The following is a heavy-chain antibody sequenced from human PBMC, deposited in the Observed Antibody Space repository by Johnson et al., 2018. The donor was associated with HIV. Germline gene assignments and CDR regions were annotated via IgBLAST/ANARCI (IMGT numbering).Heavy chain of an antibody. CDR1: RFTFDDYA. V-gene: IGHV3-9*01. Sequence: VQLVESGGGLVKPGGSLRLSCAASRFTFDDYAMDWVRQAPGKGLEWVSTISWNSGTIFYADSVTGRFTMSRDNAEYSLYLQMNSLRVEDTAFYYSAKVAISNSYQLLCEAGFFGFDIWGQGTMFTFSS. D-gene: IGHD2-2*01. J-gene: IGHJ3*02. CDR2: ISWNSGTI. CDR3: AKVAISNSYQLLCEAGFFGFDI.